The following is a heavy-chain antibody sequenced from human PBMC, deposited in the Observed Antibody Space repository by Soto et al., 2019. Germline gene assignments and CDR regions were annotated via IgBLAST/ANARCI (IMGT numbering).Heavy chain of an antibody. CDR1: GFTFSTFN. CDR2: ISSSGSTI. V-gene: IGHV3-48*02. D-gene: IGHD2-2*01. Sequence: GGSLRLSCAASGFTFSTFNMNWVRQAPGKGLEWVSYISSSGSTIYYADSVKGRFTISRDNAKNSLYLQMNSLRDEDTAVYYCAREGEGHCISSSCLNWFDLWGQRTMVTVSS. J-gene: IGHJ5*02. CDR3: AREGEGHCISSSCLNWFDL.